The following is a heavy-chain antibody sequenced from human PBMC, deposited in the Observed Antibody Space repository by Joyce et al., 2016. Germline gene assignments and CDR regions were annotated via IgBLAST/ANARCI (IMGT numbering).Heavy chain of an antibody. Sequence: QVLLVQSGATVKRPGSSLRVSCKSSGGAFSNFTVNWVRQAPGQRLEWMGGIIPFFGAAKYAEHFQGRVTLTADRSTRTAYMELSSLTSADTAVYYCARGGTSSDHYFFYTLDVWGPGTTVIVSS. CDR1: GGAFSNFT. V-gene: IGHV1-69*12. J-gene: IGHJ6*02. CDR3: ARGGTSSDHYFFYTLDV. D-gene: IGHD1-14*01. CDR2: IIPFFGAA.